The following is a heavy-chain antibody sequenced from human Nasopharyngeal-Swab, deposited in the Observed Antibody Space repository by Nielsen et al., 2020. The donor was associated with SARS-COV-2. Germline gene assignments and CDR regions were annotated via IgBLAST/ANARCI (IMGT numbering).Heavy chain of an antibody. V-gene: IGHV1-69*04. CDR2: IIPILGIA. J-gene: IGHJ2*01. D-gene: IGHD4-11*01. Sequence: KVSCKASGGTFSSYAISWVRQAPGQGLEWMGRIIPILGIANYAQKFQGRVTITADKSTSTAYMELSSLRSEDTAVYYCARYYSNYHFWYFDLWGRGTLVTVSS. CDR1: GGTFSSYA. CDR3: ARYYSNYHFWYFDL.